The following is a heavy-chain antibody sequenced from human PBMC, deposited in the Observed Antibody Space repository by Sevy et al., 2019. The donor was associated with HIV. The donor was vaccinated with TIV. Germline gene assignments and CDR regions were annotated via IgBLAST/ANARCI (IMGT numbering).Heavy chain of an antibody. D-gene: IGHD3-3*01. CDR1: GFTLSDHY. CDR2: TRNKASSYTI. Sequence: GESLKISCAASGFTLSDHYMDWVRQAPGKGLEWVGRTRNKASSYTIEYAASVKGRFTISREDLKNSLNLQMNSLKTEDTAVYFCARAYGKASTFSGDDSWGQGTLVTVSS. CDR3: ARAYGKASTFSGDDS. V-gene: IGHV3-72*01. J-gene: IGHJ4*02.